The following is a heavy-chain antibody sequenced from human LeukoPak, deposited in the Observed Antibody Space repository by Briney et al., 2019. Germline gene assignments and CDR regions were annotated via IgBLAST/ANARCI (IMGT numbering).Heavy chain of an antibody. Sequence: KPSETLSLTCAVYGGSFSGYYWSWIRQPPGKGLEWFGEINHSGSTNYNPSLKSRVTISVDTSKNQFSLKLSSVTAADTAVYYCARRGLDCSSTSCYTDYWGQGTLVTVSS. D-gene: IGHD2-2*01. J-gene: IGHJ4*02. CDR2: INHSGST. CDR1: GGSFSGYY. V-gene: IGHV4-34*01. CDR3: ARRGLDCSSTSCYTDY.